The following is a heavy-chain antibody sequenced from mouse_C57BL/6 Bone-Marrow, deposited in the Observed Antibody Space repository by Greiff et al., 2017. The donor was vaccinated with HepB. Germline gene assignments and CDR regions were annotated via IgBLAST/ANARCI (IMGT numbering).Heavy chain of an antibody. D-gene: IGHD1-1*01. CDR2: ISSGSSTI. CDR1: GFTFSDYG. CDR3: ASHYYGSSLFDY. Sequence: EVKLEESGGGLVKPGGSLKLSCAASGFTFSDYGMHWVRQAPEKGLEWVAYISSGSSTIYYADTVKGRFTISRDNAKNTLFLQMTSLRSEDTAMYYCASHYYGSSLFDYWGQGTTLTVSS. V-gene: IGHV5-17*01. J-gene: IGHJ2*01.